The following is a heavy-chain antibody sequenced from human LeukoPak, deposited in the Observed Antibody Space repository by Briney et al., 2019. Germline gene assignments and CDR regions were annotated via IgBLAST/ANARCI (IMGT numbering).Heavy chain of an antibody. CDR2: IYTSGST. D-gene: IGHD2-2*01. J-gene: IGHJ6*02. Sequence: KPSETLSLTCTVSGGSISSYYWSWIRQPAGKGLEWIGRIYTSGSTNYNPSLKSRVTMSVDTSKNQFSLKLSSVTAADTAVYYCARDPVGYCSSTSCYPAYYYYYGMDVWGQGTTVTASS. V-gene: IGHV4-4*07. CDR3: ARDPVGYCSSTSCYPAYYYYYGMDV. CDR1: GGSISSYY.